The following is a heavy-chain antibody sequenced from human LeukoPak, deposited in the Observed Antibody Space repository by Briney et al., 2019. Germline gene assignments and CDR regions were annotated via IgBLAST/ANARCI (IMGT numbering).Heavy chain of an antibody. CDR2: ISSSSSTI. V-gene: IGHV3-48*04. CDR1: GFTFSSYS. CDR3: ARDPSGYGPDY. J-gene: IGHJ4*02. D-gene: IGHD5-12*01. Sequence: PGGSLRLSCAASGFTFSSYSMNWVRQAPGKGLEWVSYISSSSSTIYYADSVKGRFTISRDNAKNSLYLQMNSLRAEDTVVYYCARDPSGYGPDYWGQGTLVTVSS.